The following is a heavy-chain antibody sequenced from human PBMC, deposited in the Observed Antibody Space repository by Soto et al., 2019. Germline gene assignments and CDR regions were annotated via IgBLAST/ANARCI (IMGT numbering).Heavy chain of an antibody. CDR1: GVTFTSYA. J-gene: IGHJ4*02. Sequence: GGSLRLSCAASGVTFTSYAMTWVRQVPGEGLQWVSSISKSGGSTYYADSVKGRFTTSRDNSKNTLYLQMNSLRAEDTAIYYCAKGSFGVDYWGQGTLVTVSS. D-gene: IGHD3-10*01. CDR3: AKGSFGVDY. CDR2: ISKSGGST. V-gene: IGHV3-23*01.